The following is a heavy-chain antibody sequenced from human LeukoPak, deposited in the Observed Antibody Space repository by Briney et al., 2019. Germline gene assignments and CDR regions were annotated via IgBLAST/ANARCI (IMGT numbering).Heavy chain of an antibody. CDR1: GYTFTGYS. CDR2: INPNSGGT. V-gene: IGHV1-2*02. Sequence: GASVKVSCKASGYTFTGYSMHWVRQASGQGLEWMGWINPNSGGTNYAQKFQGRVTMTRDTSISTAYMELSRLRSDDTAVYYCARGPGPLWFGELPFDYWGQGTLVTVSS. J-gene: IGHJ4*02. D-gene: IGHD3-10*01. CDR3: ARGPGPLWFGELPFDY.